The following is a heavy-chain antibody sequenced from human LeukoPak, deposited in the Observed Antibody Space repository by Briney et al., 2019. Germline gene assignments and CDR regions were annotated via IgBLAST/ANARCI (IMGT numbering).Heavy chain of an antibody. CDR2: ISAYNGNT. CDR1: GYTFTSYG. D-gene: IGHD3-16*02. J-gene: IGHJ4*02. CDR3: ARVMITFGGVIGPLDY. Sequence: ASVKVSCKASGYTFTSYGISWVRQAPGQGLEWMGWISAYNGNTNYAQKLQGRVTMTTDTSTSTAYMELRSLRSEDTAVYYCARVMITFGGVIGPLDYWGQGTLVTVSS. V-gene: IGHV1-18*01.